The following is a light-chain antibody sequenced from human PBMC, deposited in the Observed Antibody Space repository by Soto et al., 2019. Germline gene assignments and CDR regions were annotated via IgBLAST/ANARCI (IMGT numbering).Light chain of an antibody. Sequence: ETVMTQSPVTLSVSPGATATLSCRASQRVSSHLAWYQQKPGQAPRLLIYAASTRATGIPVRFSGSGSETEFTLTIRSLQSEDSALYYCQQYGSSGTFGQGTKVDIK. J-gene: IGKJ1*01. CDR1: QRVSSH. V-gene: IGKV3-15*01. CDR3: QQYGSSGT. CDR2: AAS.